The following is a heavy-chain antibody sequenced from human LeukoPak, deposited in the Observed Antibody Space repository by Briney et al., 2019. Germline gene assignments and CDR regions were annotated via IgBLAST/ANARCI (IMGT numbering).Heavy chain of an antibody. V-gene: IGHV4-34*01. CDR2: INHSGST. CDR3: ARLELRPPYYFDY. CDR1: GGSSSGYY. J-gene: IGHJ4*02. Sequence: PSETLSLTCAVYGGSSSGYYWSWIRQPPGKGLEWIGEINHSGSTNYNPSLKSRVTISVDTSKNQFSLKLSSVTAADTAVYYCARLELRPPYYFDYWGQGTLVTVSS. D-gene: IGHD2-21*01.